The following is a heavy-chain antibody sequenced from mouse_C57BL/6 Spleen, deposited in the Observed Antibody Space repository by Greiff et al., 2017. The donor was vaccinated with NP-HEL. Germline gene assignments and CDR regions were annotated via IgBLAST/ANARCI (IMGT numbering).Heavy chain of an antibody. V-gene: IGHV5-17*01. CDR3: ARLLTV. Sequence: EVMLVESGGGLVKPGGSLKLSCAASGFTFSDYGMHWVRQAPEKGLEWVAYISSGSSTISYADTVKGRFTISRDNAKNTLFLQMTSLRSEDTAMYYCARLLTVWGTGTTVTVSS. CDR2: ISSGSSTI. CDR1: GFTFSDYG. J-gene: IGHJ1*03.